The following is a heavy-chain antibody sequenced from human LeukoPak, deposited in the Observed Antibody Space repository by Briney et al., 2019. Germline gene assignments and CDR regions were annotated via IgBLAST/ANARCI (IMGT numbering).Heavy chain of an antibody. V-gene: IGHV1-2*04. CDR3: ARGRITMVRGVISWFDP. D-gene: IGHD3-10*01. J-gene: IGHJ5*02. CDR2: INPNSGGT. CDR1: GYTFTGYY. Sequence: GASVKVSCKASGYTFTGYYMHWVRQAPGQGLEWMGWINPNSGGTNYAQKFQDWVTMTRDTSISTAYMELSRLRSDDTAVYYCARGRITMVRGVISWFDPWGQGTLVTVSS.